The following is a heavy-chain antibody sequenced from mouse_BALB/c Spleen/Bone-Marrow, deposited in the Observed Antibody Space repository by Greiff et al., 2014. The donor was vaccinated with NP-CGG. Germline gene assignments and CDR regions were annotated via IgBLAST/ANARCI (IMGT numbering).Heavy chain of an antibody. CDR2: ISYSGST. CDR3: ASRFDEAWFAY. CDR1: GYSITSDYA. Sequence: EVQLQQSGPGLVKPSQSLSLTCTVTGYSITSDYAWNWIRQFPGNKLEWMGYISYSGSTSYNPSLKGRISITRDTSKNQFFLQLNSVTTEDTATYDCASRFDEAWFAYWGQGTLVTVSA. V-gene: IGHV3-2*02. D-gene: IGHD2-14*01. J-gene: IGHJ3*01.